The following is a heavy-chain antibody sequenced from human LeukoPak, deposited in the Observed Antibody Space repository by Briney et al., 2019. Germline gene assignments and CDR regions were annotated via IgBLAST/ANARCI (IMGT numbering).Heavy chain of an antibody. J-gene: IGHJ5*02. CDR1: GGSISSSSYY. CDR3: ARRGLDSSSWFANWFDP. Sequence: SETLSLTCTVSGGSISSSSYYWGWIRQPPGKGLEWIGSIYYSGSTYYNPSLKSRVTISVDTSKNQFSLKLSSVTAADTAVYYCARRGLDSSSWFANWFDPWGQGTLVTVSS. CDR2: IYYSGST. V-gene: IGHV4-39*01. D-gene: IGHD6-13*01.